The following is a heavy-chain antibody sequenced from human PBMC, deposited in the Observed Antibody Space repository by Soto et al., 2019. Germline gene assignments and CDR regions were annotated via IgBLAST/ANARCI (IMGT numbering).Heavy chain of an antibody. CDR2: IYYSGST. Sequence: SETLSLTCTVSGGSVSSGDYYWSWIRQHPGKGLDWFGYIYYSGSTFYNPSLKSRVTISADMFKNQLSLKLSTVTAADTAVYYCTRDHSSGSWGAFDLWGQGTMVTVSS. CDR1: GGSVSSGDYY. V-gene: IGHV4-31*03. J-gene: IGHJ3*01. D-gene: IGHD6-19*01. CDR3: TRDHSSGSWGAFDL.